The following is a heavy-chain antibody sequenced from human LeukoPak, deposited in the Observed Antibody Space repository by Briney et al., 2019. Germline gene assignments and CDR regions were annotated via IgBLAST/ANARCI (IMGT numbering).Heavy chain of an antibody. V-gene: IGHV1-18*01. D-gene: IGHD3-10*01. J-gene: IGHJ4*02. CDR3: QAFNPHYYGSGSYYAFDY. Sequence: AASVKVSCKASGYTFTSYGISWVRQAPGQGLEWMGWISAYNGNTNYAQKLQGRVTMTTDTSTSTAYMELRSLRSDDTAVYYCQAFNPHYYGSGSYYAFDYWGQGTLVTVSS. CDR2: ISAYNGNT. CDR1: GYTFTSYG.